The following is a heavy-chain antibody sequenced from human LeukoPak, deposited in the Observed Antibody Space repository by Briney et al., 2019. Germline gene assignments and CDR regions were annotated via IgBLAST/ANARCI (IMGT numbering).Heavy chain of an antibody. CDR1: GYSFINFG. D-gene: IGHD3-10*01. J-gene: IGHJ1*01. V-gene: IGHV1-18*01. CDR3: AREVTFGELLSYFQH. Sequence: ASVKVSCKASGYSFINFGLSWVRQAPGQGLEWMGWISAYNHNTNYAQKLQGRVTMTTDTSTSTAYMELRSLRSDDTAVYYCAREVTFGELLSYFQHWGQGTLVTVSS. CDR2: ISAYNHNT.